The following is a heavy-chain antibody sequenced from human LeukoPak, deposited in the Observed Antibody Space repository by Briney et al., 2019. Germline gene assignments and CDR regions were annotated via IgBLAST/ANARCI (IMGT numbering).Heavy chain of an antibody. J-gene: IGHJ4*02. V-gene: IGHV4-59*12. CDR2: IYYSGST. Sequence: SETLSLTCTVSGGSISSYYWSWIRQPPGKGLEWIGYIYYSGSTTYNPSLKSRVTISVDTSKNQFSLKLRSVTAADTAVYYCARDGDTYYFDYWGQGTLVTVSS. D-gene: IGHD2-21*02. CDR3: ARDGDTYYFDY. CDR1: GGSISSYY.